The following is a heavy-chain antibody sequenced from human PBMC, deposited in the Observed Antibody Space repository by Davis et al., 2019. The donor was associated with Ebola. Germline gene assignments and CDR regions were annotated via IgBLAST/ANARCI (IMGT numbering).Heavy chain of an antibody. Sequence: GESLKISCAASGFTVSSNHMSWVRQAPGKGLEWVSVIYDHSTAYADSVRGRFIISRAKSNNTLYLEMNSMRVDDTAVYYCATTQWLREFDNWGQGTLVTVSS. CDR1: GFTVSSNH. CDR2: IYDHST. D-gene: IGHD6-19*01. V-gene: IGHV3-53*05. CDR3: ATTQWLREFDN. J-gene: IGHJ4*02.